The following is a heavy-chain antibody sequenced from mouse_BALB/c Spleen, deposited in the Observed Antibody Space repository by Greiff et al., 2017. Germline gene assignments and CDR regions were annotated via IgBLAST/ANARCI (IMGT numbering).Heavy chain of an antibody. CDR1: GYAFTNYL. D-gene: IGHD1-1*01. CDR3: SREGYYGSSYVDYYAMDY. J-gene: IGHJ4*01. V-gene: IGHV1-54*01. CDR2: INPGSGGT. Sequence: QVQLQQSGAELVRPGTSVKVSCKASGYAFTNYLIEWVKQRPGQGLEWIGVINPGSGGTNYNEKLKGKATLTADKSSSTAYMQLSSLTSDDSAVYFCSREGYYGSSYVDYYAMDYWGQGTSVTVSS.